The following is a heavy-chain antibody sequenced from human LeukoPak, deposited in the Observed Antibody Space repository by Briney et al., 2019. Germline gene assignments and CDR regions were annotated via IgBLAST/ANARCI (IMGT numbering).Heavy chain of an antibody. CDR1: GFTFSTYT. CDR3: ARDKRSVNWFDP. CDR2: ISSSSGTI. V-gene: IGHV3-48*01. J-gene: IGHJ5*02. D-gene: IGHD4-17*01. Sequence: GGSLRLSCAVSGFTFSTYTMNWVRQAPGKGLEWVSYISSSSGTIFYADSVKGRFTVSRDNAKNSLYLQTNSLRAEDTAVYYCARDKRSVNWFDPWGHGTLVTVSS.